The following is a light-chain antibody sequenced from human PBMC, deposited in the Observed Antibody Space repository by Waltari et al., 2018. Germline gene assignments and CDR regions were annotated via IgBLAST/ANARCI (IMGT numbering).Light chain of an antibody. CDR3: QQFDTFPWT. CDR1: LDISSC. Sequence: DIQMTPSPSTVSASVGDRITITSRASLDISSCLAWYQQKPERAPKLLIYKATKASTLENGVPPRFSGSGSVTEFTLTINSLQTDDFATYYCQQFDTFPWTFGQGTKVEIK. J-gene: IGKJ1*01. CDR2: KAS. V-gene: IGKV1-5*03.